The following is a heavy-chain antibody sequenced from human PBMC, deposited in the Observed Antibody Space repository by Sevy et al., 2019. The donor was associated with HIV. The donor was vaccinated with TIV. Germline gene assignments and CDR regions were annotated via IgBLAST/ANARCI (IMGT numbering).Heavy chain of an antibody. D-gene: IGHD3-22*01. CDR3: AKAYYYDSSGIDY. CDR2: ISYDGSNK. J-gene: IGHJ4*02. Sequence: GGSLRLSCAASGFTFSSYGMHWVRQAPGEGLEWVAVISYDGSNKYYADSVKGRFTISRDNSKNTLYLQMNSLRAEDTAVYYCAKAYYYDSSGIDYWGQGTLVTVSS. V-gene: IGHV3-30*18. CDR1: GFTFSSYG.